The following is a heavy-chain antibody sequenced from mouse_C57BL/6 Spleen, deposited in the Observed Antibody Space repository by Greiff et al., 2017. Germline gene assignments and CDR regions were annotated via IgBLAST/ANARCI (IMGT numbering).Heavy chain of an antibody. J-gene: IGHJ1*01. CDR1: GYTFTDYA. V-gene: IGHV1-15*01. Sequence: QVQLQQSGAELVRPGASVTLSCKASGYTFTDYAMHWVKQTPVHGLEWIGAIDPEAGGNAYNQKFKGKAILTADKSSSTAYMELRSLTSECSAVYYCTRSGYSNPDWYFDVWGAGTAVTVSS. D-gene: IGHD2-5*01. CDR2: IDPEAGGN. CDR3: TRSGYSNPDWYFDV.